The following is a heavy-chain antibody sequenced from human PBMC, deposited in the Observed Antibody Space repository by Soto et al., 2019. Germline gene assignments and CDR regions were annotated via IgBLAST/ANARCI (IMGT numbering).Heavy chain of an antibody. V-gene: IGHV1-18*01. CDR2: ISPYNGNT. Sequence: QVQLVQSGAEVKKPGASVKVSCKSSGYPFTHYGITWVRQAPGQGLEWMGWISPYNGNTNYGQTLQGRVTLTTDTSTSTVYMELRSLTSDDTAVHYYSRDQSLARSYYYCIHVWGQGTTVTVSS. CDR1: GYPFTHYG. D-gene: IGHD3-10*01. J-gene: IGHJ6*02. CDR3: SRDQSLARSYYYCIHV.